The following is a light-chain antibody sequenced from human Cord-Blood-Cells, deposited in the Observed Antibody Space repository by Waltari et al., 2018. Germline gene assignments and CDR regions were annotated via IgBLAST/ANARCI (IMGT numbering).Light chain of an antibody. CDR1: SSDVGGYNY. Sequence: QSALTQPASVSGSPGQSLTLSCTGTSSDVGGYNYVSCYQQHPGKAPKLMIYEVSNRPSGVSNRFSGSKSGNTASLTISGLQAEDEADYYCSSYTSSSTVVFGGGTKLTVL. V-gene: IGLV2-14*01. CDR3: SSYTSSSTVV. J-gene: IGLJ2*01. CDR2: EVS.